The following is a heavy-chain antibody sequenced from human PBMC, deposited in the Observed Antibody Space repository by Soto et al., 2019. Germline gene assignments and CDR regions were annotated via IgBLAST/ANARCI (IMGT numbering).Heavy chain of an antibody. Sequence: EVQLVESGGGLVKPGGSLRLSCAASGFTFSKYIMNWVRQAPGKGLEWVASISTTNSDVFYADSVKGRFTVSRDNANNLLFLQTNSLGVDDTAVYFCAGADGTGLYRSVGSPLFWGQGTLLTVSS. D-gene: IGHD6-25*01. J-gene: IGHJ4*02. CDR2: ISTTNSDV. V-gene: IGHV3-21*02. CDR1: GFTFSKYI. CDR3: AGADGTGLYRSVGSPLF.